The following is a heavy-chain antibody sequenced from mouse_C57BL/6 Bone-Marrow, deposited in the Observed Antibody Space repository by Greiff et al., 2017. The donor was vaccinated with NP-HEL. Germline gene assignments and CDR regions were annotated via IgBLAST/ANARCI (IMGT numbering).Heavy chain of an antibody. CDR3: ATGSTTEEAWFAY. CDR2: IDPEDGET. V-gene: IGHV14-2*01. Sequence: VQLKQSGAELVKPGASVKLSCTASGFNIKDYYMHWVKQRTEQGLEWIGRIDPEDGETKYAPKFQGKATIPADTSSNTAYLQLSSLTSEDTAVYYCATGSTTEEAWFAYWGQGTLVTVSA. D-gene: IGHD1-1*01. CDR1: GFNIKDYY. J-gene: IGHJ3*01.